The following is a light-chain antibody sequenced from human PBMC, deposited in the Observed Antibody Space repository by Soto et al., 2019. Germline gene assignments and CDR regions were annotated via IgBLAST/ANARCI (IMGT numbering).Light chain of an antibody. J-gene: IGLJ1*01. CDR1: SSNIGAGYD. Sequence: QAVVTQPPSVSGAPGQRVTISCTGSSSNIGAGYDVHWYQQLPGTAPKLLIYGNSNRPSGVPDRFSGSESGTSASLAITGLQAEDEADYYCQSYDSSLSGLVFGTGTKLTVL. V-gene: IGLV1-40*01. CDR2: GNS. CDR3: QSYDSSLSGLV.